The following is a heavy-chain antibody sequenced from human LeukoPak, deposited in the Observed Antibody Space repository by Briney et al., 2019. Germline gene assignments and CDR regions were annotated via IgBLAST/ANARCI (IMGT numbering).Heavy chain of an antibody. Sequence: QPGGSLRLSCAASGFTFTSYWMHWVRQAPGKGLVWVSRVNSDGSSTTYADSVKGRFTISRDNAKNSLYLQMNSLRAEDTAVYYCARDYEQQLAYYYYYYMDVWGKGTTVTVSS. CDR1: GFTFTSYW. CDR3: ARDYEQQLAYYYYYYMDV. CDR2: VNSDGSST. D-gene: IGHD6-13*01. J-gene: IGHJ6*03. V-gene: IGHV3-74*01.